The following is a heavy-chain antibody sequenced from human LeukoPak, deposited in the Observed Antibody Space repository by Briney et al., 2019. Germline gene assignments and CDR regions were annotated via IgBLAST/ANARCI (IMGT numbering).Heavy chain of an antibody. J-gene: IGHJ5*02. CDR1: GGSISSYY. Sequence: SETLSLTCTVSGGSISSYYWSWIRQPPGKGLEWIGYIYYSWSTNYNPSLKSRVTISVDTSKNQFSLKLSSVTAVDTAVYYCARGIVVPAARFDPWGQGTLVTVSS. D-gene: IGHD2-2*01. CDR3: ARGIVVPAARFDP. V-gene: IGHV4-59*01. CDR2: IYYSWST.